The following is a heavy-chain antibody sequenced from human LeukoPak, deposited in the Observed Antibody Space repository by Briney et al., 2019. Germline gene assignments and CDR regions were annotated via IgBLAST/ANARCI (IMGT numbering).Heavy chain of an antibody. V-gene: IGHV4-59*12. D-gene: IGHD3-9*01. Sequence: PSETLSLTCTVSGVSISPYYWSWIRQPPGKGLEWIGYIYYSGSTEYDPSLKSRVIMSVDTSKNQFSLKLSSVTAADTAVYYCARGWRDLLTGYPKYYFDYWGQGTLVTVSS. J-gene: IGHJ4*02. CDR3: ARGWRDLLTGYPKYYFDY. CDR1: GVSISPYY. CDR2: IYYSGST.